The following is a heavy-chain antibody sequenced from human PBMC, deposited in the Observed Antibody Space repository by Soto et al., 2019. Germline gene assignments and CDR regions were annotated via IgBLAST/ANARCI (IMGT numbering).Heavy chain of an antibody. CDR3: ARHVSYGSGSYYFDY. J-gene: IGHJ4*02. D-gene: IGHD3-10*01. CDR2: IYYSGST. CDR1: GGSISSYY. V-gene: IGHV4-59*08. Sequence: QVQLQESGPGLVKPSVTLSLTCTVSGGSISSYYWSWIRQPPGKGLESIGYIYYSGSTNYNPSLKRRATISVDTSKNQFALNLSSVTAADTAVYYCARHVSYGSGSYYFDYWGQGTLVTVSS.